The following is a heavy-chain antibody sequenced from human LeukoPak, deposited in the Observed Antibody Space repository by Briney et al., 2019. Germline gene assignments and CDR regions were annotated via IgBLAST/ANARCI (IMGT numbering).Heavy chain of an antibody. J-gene: IGHJ4*02. CDR1: GYTPTELS. CDR3: ATVGPHDYIPVVDY. D-gene: IGHD4-11*01. Sequence: ASVKVSCKVSGYTPTELSMHWVRQAPGKGLGWMGGFDPEDGETIYAQKFQGRVTMTEDTSTDTAYMELSSLRSEDTAVYYCATVGPHDYIPVVDYWGQGTLVTVSS. V-gene: IGHV1-24*01. CDR2: FDPEDGET.